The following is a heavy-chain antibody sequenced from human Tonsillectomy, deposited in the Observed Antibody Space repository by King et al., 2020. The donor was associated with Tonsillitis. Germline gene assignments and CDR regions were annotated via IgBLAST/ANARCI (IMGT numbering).Heavy chain of an antibody. V-gene: IGHV3-23*04. CDR1: GFTFSSYA. Sequence: VQLVESGGGLVQPGGSLRLSCAASGFTFSSYAMSWVRQAPGKGLEWVSGISNSGGNTYYADSVKGRFTISRDTSKNTLYLQMNSLRAGDTAAYYCAKDGHSSGWYYFDYWGQGTLVTVSS. CDR2: ISNSGGNT. J-gene: IGHJ4*02. CDR3: AKDGHSSGWYYFDY. D-gene: IGHD6-19*01.